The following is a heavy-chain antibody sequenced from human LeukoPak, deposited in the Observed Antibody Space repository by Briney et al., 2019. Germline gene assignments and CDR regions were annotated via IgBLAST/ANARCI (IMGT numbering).Heavy chain of an antibody. CDR2: ISYNGGGT. CDR1: GFTFSNYA. D-gene: IGHD6-13*01. J-gene: IGHJ4*02. V-gene: IGHV3-64*01. CDR3: TRRAAADTFYSDY. Sequence: GGSLRLSCAASGFTFSNYAMHWVRQAPEKGLEYVAAISYNGGGTYYAISVKDRFTISRDNSKNMLYLQMCSLRGEDTAVYYCTRRAAADTFYSDYWGQGILVTVSS.